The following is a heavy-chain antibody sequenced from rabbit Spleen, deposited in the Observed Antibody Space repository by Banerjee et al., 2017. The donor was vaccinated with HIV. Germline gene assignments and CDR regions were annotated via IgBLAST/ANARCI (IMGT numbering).Heavy chain of an antibody. CDR1: GFSFSSSYW. V-gene: IGHV1S40*01. D-gene: IGHD7-1*01. CDR3: ARGINSAGYNINL. J-gene: IGHJ4*01. CDR2: IYTGSSGST. Sequence: QSLEESGGDLVKPGASLTLTCTASGFSFSSSYWICWVRQAPGKGLEWIGCIYTGSSGSTAYANWAKGRFTISKASSTKVTLQMTSLTAADTATYFCARGINSAGYNINLWGPGTLVTVS.